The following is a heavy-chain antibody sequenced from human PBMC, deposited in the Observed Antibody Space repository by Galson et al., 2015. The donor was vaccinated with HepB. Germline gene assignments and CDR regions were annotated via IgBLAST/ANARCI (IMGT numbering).Heavy chain of an antibody. CDR2: ISWNSGSI. V-gene: IGHV3-9*01. CDR1: GFTFDDYA. CDR3: ARNSKGYDSSGDAFDI. J-gene: IGHJ3*02. Sequence: SLRLSCAASGFTFDDYAMHWVRQAPGKGLEWVSGISWNSGSIGYADPVKGRFTISRDNAKNSLYLQMNSLRAEDTALYYCARNSKGYDSSGDAFDIWGQGTMVTVSS. D-gene: IGHD3-22*01.